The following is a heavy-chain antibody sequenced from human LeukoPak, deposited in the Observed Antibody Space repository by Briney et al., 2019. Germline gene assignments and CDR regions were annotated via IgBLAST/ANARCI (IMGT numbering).Heavy chain of an antibody. V-gene: IGHV4-39*01. Sequence: PETLSLTCTVSGDSISSSSYYWGWIRQPPGKGLEWIGSIYYSGSTYYNPSLKSRVTMSVDTSKNQFSLKLSSVTAADTAVYYCARHGGVGVIPDFDYWGPGTLATVSS. CDR2: IYYSGST. J-gene: IGHJ4*02. D-gene: IGHD2-8*02. CDR3: ARHGGVGVIPDFDY. CDR1: GDSISSSSYY.